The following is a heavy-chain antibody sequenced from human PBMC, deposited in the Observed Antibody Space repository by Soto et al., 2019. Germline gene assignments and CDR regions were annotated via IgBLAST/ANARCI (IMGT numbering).Heavy chain of an antibody. CDR1: GYTFTSYG. CDR2: INPNSGGT. CDR3: ARGGDLDY. V-gene: IGHV1-2*04. D-gene: IGHD3-16*01. J-gene: IGHJ4*02. Sequence: GASVKVSCKASGYTFTSYGISWVRQAPGQGLEWMGWINPNSGGTNYAQKFQGWVTMTRDTSISTAYMELSRLRSDDTAVYYCARGGDLDYWGQGTLVTVSS.